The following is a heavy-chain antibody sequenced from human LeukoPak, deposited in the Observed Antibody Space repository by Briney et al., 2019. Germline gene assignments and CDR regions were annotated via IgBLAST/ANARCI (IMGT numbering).Heavy chain of an antibody. CDR1: GYTFTSYY. Sequence: ASVKVSCKASGYTFTSYYMHWVRQAPGQGLEWMGWINPNSGGTNYAQKFQGRVTMTRDTSISTAYMELSRLRSDDTAVYYCARDSDDSSGYYYNYWGQGTLVTVSS. D-gene: IGHD3-22*01. CDR2: INPNSGGT. J-gene: IGHJ4*02. V-gene: IGHV1-2*02. CDR3: ARDSDDSSGYYYNY.